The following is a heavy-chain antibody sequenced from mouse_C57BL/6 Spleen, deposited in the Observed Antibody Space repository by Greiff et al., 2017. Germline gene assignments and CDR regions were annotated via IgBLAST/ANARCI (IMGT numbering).Heavy chain of an antibody. CDR2: IYPGDGDT. CDR1: GYAFSSSW. Sequence: VQGVESGPELVKPGASVKISCKASGYAFSSSWMNWVKQRPGKGLEWIGRIYPGDGDTNYNGKFKGKATLTADKSSSTAYMQLSSLTSEDSAVYFCARSAPRYAMDYWGQGTSVTVSS. V-gene: IGHV1-82*01. J-gene: IGHJ4*01. CDR3: ARSAPRYAMDY.